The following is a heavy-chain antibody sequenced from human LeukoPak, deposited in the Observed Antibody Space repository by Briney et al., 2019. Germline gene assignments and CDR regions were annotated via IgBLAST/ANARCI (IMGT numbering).Heavy chain of an antibody. D-gene: IGHD1-26*01. J-gene: IGHJ4*02. Sequence: PGRSLTLSCGASGFTFSTYGMHWVRQAPGRGLEWVAVIWYDGSNKYYLDSVKGGFTISRDHSQSTVYLHMNSLGVEDTAVYYCARDAGSGSYYWIDYWGQGTLVTVSS. CDR2: IWYDGSNK. CDR3: ARDAGSGSYYWIDY. V-gene: IGHV3-33*01. CDR1: GFTFSTYG.